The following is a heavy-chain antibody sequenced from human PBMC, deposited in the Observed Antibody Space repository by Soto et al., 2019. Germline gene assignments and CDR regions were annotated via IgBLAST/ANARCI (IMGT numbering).Heavy chain of an antibody. CDR3: VRLVSFGGDEDC. D-gene: IGHD2-21*02. CDR1: GDSVSGGSFY. V-gene: IGHV4-61*01. Sequence: QVQLQESGPGLVKPSETLSLTCTVSGDSVSGGSFYWSWIRQPPGKGLEWIGYIYYNGNTNYNPSLKSRVTMSMDTSRNQFSLNLMSVTAADTAIYYCVRLVSFGGDEDCWGPGIPDAVS. J-gene: IGHJ4*02. CDR2: IYYNGNT.